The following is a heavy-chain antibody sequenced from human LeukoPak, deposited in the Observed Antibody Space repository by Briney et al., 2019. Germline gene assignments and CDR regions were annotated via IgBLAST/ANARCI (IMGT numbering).Heavy chain of an antibody. D-gene: IGHD7-27*01. CDR1: GFTFKSW. CDR3: AKTGERDY. V-gene: IGHV3-7*01. CDR2: IKEDGTQK. Sequence: GGSLRLSCAASGFTFKSWMSWVRQAPGKGPEWVANIKEDGTQKYYVDSVRGRFTISRDNAENSLYLQMNSLGDEDTAVYYCAKTGERDYWGRGTLVTVSS. J-gene: IGHJ4*02.